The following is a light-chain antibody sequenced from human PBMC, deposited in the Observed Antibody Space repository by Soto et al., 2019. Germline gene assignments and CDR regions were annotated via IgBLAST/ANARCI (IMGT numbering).Light chain of an antibody. CDR1: RGVTTN. CDR3: QQYNNWPRT. CDR2: GAS. J-gene: IGKJ1*01. Sequence: EIVMTQSPATLSLSPGDTATLSCRASRGVTTNLVWYQQKPGQAPRVLIYGASTSATGLPARFSASGSGTEFTLTISSLQSEDFAVYYCQQYNNWPRTFGQGTKVEI. V-gene: IGKV3-15*01.